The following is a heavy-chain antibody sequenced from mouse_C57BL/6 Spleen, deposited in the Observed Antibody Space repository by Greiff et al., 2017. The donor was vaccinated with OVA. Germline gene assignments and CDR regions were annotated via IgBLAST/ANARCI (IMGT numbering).Heavy chain of an antibody. Sequence: EVKLVESGGGLVQPGASLKLSCAASGFTFSDYYMYWVRQTPEKRLEWVAYISNGGGSTYYPDTVKGRFTISRDNAKNTLYLQMSRLMSEDTAVYYCARGGYDGTPYYAMDYWGQGTSVTVSS. CDR3: ARGGYDGTPYYAMDY. V-gene: IGHV5-12*01. D-gene: IGHD2-2*01. CDR1: GFTFSDYY. CDR2: ISNGGGST. J-gene: IGHJ4*01.